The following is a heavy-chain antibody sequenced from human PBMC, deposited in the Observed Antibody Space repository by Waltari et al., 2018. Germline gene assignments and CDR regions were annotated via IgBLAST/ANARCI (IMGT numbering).Heavy chain of an antibody. J-gene: IGHJ3*02. V-gene: IGHV5-51*01. CDR3: ARQDGPAFDI. CDR2: IYPGDSDT. Sequence: VQLVQSGAEVKKPGSSVKVSCKASGGTFSSYAISWVRQMPGKGLEWMGIIYPGDSDTRYSPAFQGQVTISADKSISTAYLQWSSLKASDTAMYYCARQDGPAFDIWGQGTMVTVSS. CDR1: GGTFSSYA.